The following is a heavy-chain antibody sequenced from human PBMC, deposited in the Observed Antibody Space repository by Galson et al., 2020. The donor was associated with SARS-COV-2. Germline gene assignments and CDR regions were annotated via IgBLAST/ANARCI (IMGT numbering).Heavy chain of an antibody. V-gene: IGHV3-7*05. Sequence: GGSLRLSCAASGFTFSSYWMSWVRQAPGKKLEWVANIKQDGSEKYYVDSVKGRFTISRDNAKNSLYLQMNSLRAEDTAVYYCAREEYYDFWSGPRVWGQGTMVTVSS. J-gene: IGHJ3*01. CDR1: GFTFSSYW. CDR3: AREEYYDFWSGPRV. D-gene: IGHD3-3*01. CDR2: IKQDGSEK.